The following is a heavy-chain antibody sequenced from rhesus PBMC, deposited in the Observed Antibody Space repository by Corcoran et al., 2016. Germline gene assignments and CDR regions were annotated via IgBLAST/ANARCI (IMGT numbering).Heavy chain of an antibody. CDR3: ARWLSN. J-gene: IGHJ4*01. Sequence: QVQLQESGPGVVKPLETLSLTCAVSGGSISDSYRWSWIRQPPGKGLEWIGYIYGSSTSTNYNPSLKSRVTISKDTSKNQFSLKLSSVTAADTAVYYCARWLSNWGQGVLVTVSS. CDR1: GGSISDSYR. V-gene: IGHV4S10*01. D-gene: IGHD2-33*01. CDR2: IYGSSTST.